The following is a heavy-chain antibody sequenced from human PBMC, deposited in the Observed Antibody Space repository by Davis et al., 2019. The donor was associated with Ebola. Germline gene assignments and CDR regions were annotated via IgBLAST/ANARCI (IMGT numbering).Heavy chain of an antibody. D-gene: IGHD6-19*01. CDR3: ARVKIAVAGHRHLDY. CDR1: GYTFTSYG. V-gene: IGHV1-18*01. Sequence: ASVKVSCKASGYTFTSYGISWVRQAPGQGLEWMGWISAYNGNTNYAQKLQGRVTMTTDTSTSTVYMELSSLRSEDTAVYYCARVKIAVAGHRHLDYWGQGTLVTVSS. CDR2: ISAYNGNT. J-gene: IGHJ4*02.